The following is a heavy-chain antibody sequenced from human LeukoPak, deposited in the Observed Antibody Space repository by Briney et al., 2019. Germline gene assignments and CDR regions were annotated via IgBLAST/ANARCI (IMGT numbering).Heavy chain of an antibody. CDR2: IIPIFGTA. Sequence: SVKVSCKASGGTFSSYAISWVRQAPGQGLEWMGGIIPIFGTANYAQKFQGRVTITADESTSTAYMELSSLRSEDTAVCYCARGEGSSWYNNYWGQGTLVTVSS. CDR1: GGTFSSYA. CDR3: ARGEGSSWYNNY. V-gene: IGHV1-69*13. J-gene: IGHJ4*02. D-gene: IGHD6-13*01.